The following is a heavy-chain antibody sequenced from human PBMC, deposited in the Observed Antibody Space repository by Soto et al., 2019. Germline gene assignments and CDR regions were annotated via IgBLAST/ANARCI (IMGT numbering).Heavy chain of an antibody. CDR3: AKDPFNGLERRTDNWFDP. Sequence: GGSLRLSCAASGFTFSSYAMSWVRQAPGKGLEWVSAISGSGGSTYYADSVKGRFTISRDNSKNTLYLQMNSLRAEDTAVYYCAKDPFNGLERRTDNWFDPWGQGTLVTVSS. CDR2: ISGSGGST. J-gene: IGHJ5*02. CDR1: GFTFSSYA. V-gene: IGHV3-23*01. D-gene: IGHD1-1*01.